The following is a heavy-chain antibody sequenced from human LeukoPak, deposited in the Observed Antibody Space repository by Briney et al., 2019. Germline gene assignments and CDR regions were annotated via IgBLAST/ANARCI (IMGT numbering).Heavy chain of an antibody. J-gene: IGHJ4*02. Sequence: GASVKVSCKASGGTFSSYAISWVRQAPGQGLEWMGGIIPIFGTANYAQKFQGRVTITADESTSTAYMELSSLRSEGTAVYYCARKSSGSYSFHYWGQGTLVTVSS. CDR2: IIPIFGTA. V-gene: IGHV1-69*13. D-gene: IGHD1-26*01. CDR1: GGTFSSYA. CDR3: ARKSSGSYSFHY.